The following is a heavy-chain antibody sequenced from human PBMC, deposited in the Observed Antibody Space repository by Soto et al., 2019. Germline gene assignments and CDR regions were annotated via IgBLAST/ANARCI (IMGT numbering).Heavy chain of an antibody. D-gene: IGHD6-19*01. CDR2: INPSGGST. J-gene: IGHJ6*02. CDR1: GYTFTSYY. Sequence: ASVKVSCKASGYTFTSYYMHWVRQAPGQGLEWMGIINPSGGSTSYAQKFQGRVTMTRDTSTSTVYMELSSLRSEDTAVYYCARDAGIAVAGGTLGNYYGMDVWGQGTTVTVSS. CDR3: ARDAGIAVAGGTLGNYYGMDV. V-gene: IGHV1-46*01.